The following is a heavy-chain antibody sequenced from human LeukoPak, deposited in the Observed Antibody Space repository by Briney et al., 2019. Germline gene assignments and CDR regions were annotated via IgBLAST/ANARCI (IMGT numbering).Heavy chain of an antibody. V-gene: IGHV3-11*01. Sequence: GGALRLSCAASGFTFSDYYMSWIRQAPGKGLEWVSYISSSGSTIYYADSVKGLFTISRDNAKNSLYLQMNSLRAEDTAVYYCARVPGCSSTSCYTGIWFDPWGQGTLVTVSS. CDR1: GFTFSDYY. CDR3: ARVPGCSSTSCYTGIWFDP. CDR2: ISSSGSTI. J-gene: IGHJ5*02. D-gene: IGHD2-2*02.